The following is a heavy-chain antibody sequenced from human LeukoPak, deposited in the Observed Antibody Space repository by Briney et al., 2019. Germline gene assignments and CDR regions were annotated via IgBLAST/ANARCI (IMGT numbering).Heavy chain of an antibody. Sequence: GGSLRLSCAASGFTFSSYEMNWVRQAPGKGLEWVSYISSSGSTIYYADSVKGRFTISRDNAKNSLYLQMNSLRAEDTAVYYCARIDSSSWYNLLGDYWGQGTLVTVSS. V-gene: IGHV3-48*03. CDR3: ARIDSSSWYNLLGDY. CDR2: ISSSGSTI. D-gene: IGHD6-13*01. CDR1: GFTFSSYE. J-gene: IGHJ4*02.